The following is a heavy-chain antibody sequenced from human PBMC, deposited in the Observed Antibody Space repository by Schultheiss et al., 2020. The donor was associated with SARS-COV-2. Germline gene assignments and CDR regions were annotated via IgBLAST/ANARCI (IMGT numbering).Heavy chain of an antibody. J-gene: IGHJ3*02. V-gene: IGHV5-10-1*01. CDR1: GYSFTSYW. CDR3: ARPRITMVQGVTNDAFDI. D-gene: IGHD3-10*01. Sequence: GESLKISCKGSGYSFTSYWISWVRQMPGKGLEWMGRIDPSDSYTNYSPSFQGHVTISADKSISTAYLQWSSLKASDTAMYYCARPRITMVQGVTNDAFDIWGQGTMVTVSS. CDR2: IDPSDSYT.